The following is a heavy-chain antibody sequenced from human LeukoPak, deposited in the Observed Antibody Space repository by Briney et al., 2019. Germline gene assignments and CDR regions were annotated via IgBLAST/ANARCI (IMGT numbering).Heavy chain of an antibody. J-gene: IGHJ3*02. CDR3: ARGPRGSSSPYGAFDI. Sequence: SETLSLTCTVSGGSISSSSYYWGWIRQPPGKGLEWIGSIYYSGSTYYNPSLKSRVTISVDTSKNQFSLKLSSVTAADTAVYYCARGPRGSSSPYGAFDIWGQGTMVTVSS. D-gene: IGHD6-13*01. V-gene: IGHV4-39*01. CDR2: IYYSGST. CDR1: GGSISSSSYY.